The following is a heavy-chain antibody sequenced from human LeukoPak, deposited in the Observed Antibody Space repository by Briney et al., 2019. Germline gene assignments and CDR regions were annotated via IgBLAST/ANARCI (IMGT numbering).Heavy chain of an antibody. V-gene: IGHV3-30*18. Sequence: GGSLRLSCVASRFTFSSYGMHWVRQAPGKGLEWVAVISYDGSNKYYADSVKGRFTISRDNSKNTLYLQMNSLRAEDTAVYYCAKDAVSGYGMDVWGQGTTVTVSS. J-gene: IGHJ6*02. D-gene: IGHD3-10*01. CDR3: AKDAVSGYGMDV. CDR1: RFTFSSYG. CDR2: ISYDGSNK.